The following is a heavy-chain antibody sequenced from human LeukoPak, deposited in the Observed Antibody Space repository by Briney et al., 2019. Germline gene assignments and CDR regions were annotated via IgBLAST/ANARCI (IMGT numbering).Heavy chain of an antibody. CDR2: ISYDGSNK. D-gene: IGHD3-22*01. Sequence: GGSLRLSCAASGFTFSSYAMHWVRQAPGKGLEWVAVISYDGSNKYYADSVKGRFTISRDNSKNTLYLQMNSLRAEDTAVYYCARDYYDSSGYYPKLYYYYGMDVWGQGTTVTVSS. CDR3: ARDYYDSSGYYPKLYYYYGMDV. V-gene: IGHV3-30-3*01. CDR1: GFTFSSYA. J-gene: IGHJ6*02.